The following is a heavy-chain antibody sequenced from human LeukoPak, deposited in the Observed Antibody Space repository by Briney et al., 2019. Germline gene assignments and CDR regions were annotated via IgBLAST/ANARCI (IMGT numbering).Heavy chain of an antibody. J-gene: IGHJ3*02. CDR2: IRGGGGVQ. V-gene: IGHV3-23*01. D-gene: IGHD2-15*01. CDR3: AKGVGSRSAFDI. CDR1: GFTFHDYA. Sequence: GGSLRLSCAASGFTFHDYAMHWVRQAPGKGLEYVSVIRGGGGVQYYAASVKGRFTISRDNSKNTLYLQMNSLRAEDMALYYCAKGVGSRSAFDIWGQGTMVTVSS.